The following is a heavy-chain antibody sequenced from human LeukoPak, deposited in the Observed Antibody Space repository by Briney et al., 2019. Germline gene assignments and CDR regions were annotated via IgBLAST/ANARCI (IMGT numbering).Heavy chain of an antibody. D-gene: IGHD3-3*01. CDR1: GYSFTSHW. J-gene: IGHJ4*02. Sequence: GESLKISCKGSGYSFTSHWIGWVRQMPGKGLEWMGIIYPGDSDTRYSPSFQGQVTISADKSISTAYLQWSSLKASDTAMYYCARSITQDYDFWSGEGIDFDYWGQGTLVTVSS. CDR3: ARSITQDYDFWSGEGIDFDY. V-gene: IGHV5-51*01. CDR2: IYPGDSDT.